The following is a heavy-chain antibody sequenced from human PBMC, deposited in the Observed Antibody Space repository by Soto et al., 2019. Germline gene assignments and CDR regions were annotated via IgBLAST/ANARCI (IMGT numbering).Heavy chain of an antibody. CDR2: IYWDDDK. V-gene: IGHV2-5*02. D-gene: IGHD3-3*01. J-gene: IGHJ4*02. CDR1: GFSLTTSGVG. CDR3: AHRILRTVFGLVTTTAIYFDF. Sequence: QITLNESGPTVVKPAETLTLTCTFSGFSLTTSGVGVGWIRQSPGKAPEWLARIYWDDDKRYSASLKSRLTTTKDTSKNQVVLTMASVDPADTATYYCAHRILRTVFGLVTTTAIYFDFWGQGTPVVVSS.